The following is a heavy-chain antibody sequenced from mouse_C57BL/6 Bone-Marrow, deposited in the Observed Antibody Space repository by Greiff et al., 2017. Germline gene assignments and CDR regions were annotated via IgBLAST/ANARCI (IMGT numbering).Heavy chain of an antibody. Sequence: QVQLQQSGAELVRPGTSVKVSCKASGYAFTNYLIEWVKQRPGQGLEWIGVINPGSGGTNYNEKFKGKATLTADKSSSTAYMQRSSLTSEDSAVYCCARPLIYYGYLDYWGQGTTLTVSS. CDR2: INPGSGGT. V-gene: IGHV1-54*01. CDR1: GYAFTNYL. CDR3: ARPLIYYGYLDY. J-gene: IGHJ2*01. D-gene: IGHD2-2*01.